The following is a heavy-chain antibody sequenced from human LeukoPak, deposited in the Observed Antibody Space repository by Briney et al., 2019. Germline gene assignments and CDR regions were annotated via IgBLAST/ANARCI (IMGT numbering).Heavy chain of an antibody. V-gene: IGHV3-33*01. CDR1: RFIFSNYG. D-gene: IGHD2-21*02. Sequence: GRSLRLSCAACRFIFSNYGMHWVRQAPGKGLEWVAGIWYDGSKKYYGDSVKGRFTISRDNSKNTLYLQLNSLRAEDTALYYCARDRCAGDCHGFDYWGQGTLVTVSS. J-gene: IGHJ4*02. CDR2: IWYDGSKK. CDR3: ARDRCAGDCHGFDY.